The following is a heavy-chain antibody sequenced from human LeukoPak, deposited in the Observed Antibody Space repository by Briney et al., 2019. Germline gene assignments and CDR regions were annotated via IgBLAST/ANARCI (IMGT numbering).Heavy chain of an antibody. CDR1: GGSFSGYY. V-gene: IGHV4-34*01. CDR2: INHSGST. D-gene: IGHD3-22*01. J-gene: IGHJ4*02. Sequence: SETLSLTCAVYGGSFSGYYWSWIRQPPGKGLEWIGEINHSGSTNYNPSLKSRVTISVDTSKNQFSLKLNSVTAADTAVYYCARGAYYYDSSGYWYPYYFDYWGQGTLVTVSS. CDR3: ARGAYYYDSSGYWYPYYFDY.